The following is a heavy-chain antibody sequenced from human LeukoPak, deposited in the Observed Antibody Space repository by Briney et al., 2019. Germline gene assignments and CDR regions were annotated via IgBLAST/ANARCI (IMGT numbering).Heavy chain of an antibody. CDR1: GGSISTDY. J-gene: IGHJ4*02. Sequence: SETLSLTCTRSGGSISTDYWSWIPQPPGKGLEWIGYIYHSGSTNYNPSLKSRVTISVDTSKNQFSLKLSSVTAADTAVYYCARGGGYASPIGYWGQGALVTVSS. V-gene: IGHV4-59*01. CDR2: IYHSGST. D-gene: IGHD5-12*01. CDR3: ARGGGYASPIGY.